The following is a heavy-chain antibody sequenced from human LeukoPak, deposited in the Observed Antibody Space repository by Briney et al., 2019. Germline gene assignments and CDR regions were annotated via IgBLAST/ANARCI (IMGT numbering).Heavy chain of an antibody. V-gene: IGHV3-48*01. CDR2: ISSGSSTI. D-gene: IGHD2-8*01. Sequence: GGSLRLSCAASGFTVSSNYMSWVRQAPGKGLEWVSYISSGSSTIYYADSVRGRFTISRDNAKNSLYLQLNSLRAEDTAVYYCARGYCTNDICYDVFDIWGQGTMVTVSS. J-gene: IGHJ3*02. CDR1: GFTVSSNY. CDR3: ARGYCTNDICYDVFDI.